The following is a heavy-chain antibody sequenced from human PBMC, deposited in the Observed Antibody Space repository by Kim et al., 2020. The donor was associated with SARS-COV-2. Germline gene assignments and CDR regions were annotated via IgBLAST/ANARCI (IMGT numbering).Heavy chain of an antibody. V-gene: IGHV1-8*01. CDR3: ARGDESGPSGTYYFDY. Sequence: AAVQVSCKASGYTFTSSDINWVRQATGQGLEWLGWMNPNSGNTGYAQKFQGRVTMTRNTSISTAYMELSSLRSEDTAVYYCARGDESGPSGTYYFDYWGQGTLVTVSS. CDR1: GYTFTSSD. J-gene: IGHJ4*02. CDR2: MNPNSGNT. D-gene: IGHD2-15*01.